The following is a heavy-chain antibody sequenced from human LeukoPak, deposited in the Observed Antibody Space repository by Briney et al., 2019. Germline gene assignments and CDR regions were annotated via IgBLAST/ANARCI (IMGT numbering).Heavy chain of an antibody. D-gene: IGHD4-17*01. V-gene: IGHV1-8*03. CDR2: MNPNSGHT. CDR1: GYTFTSYD. J-gene: IGHJ4*02. CDR3: ARANYGDYLDY. Sequence: ASVKVSCKASGYTFTSYDINWVGQATGQGREGMGGMNPNSGHTDYAQKFQGRVTITRNTSISTAYMELSSLRSEDTAVYYCARANYGDYLDYWGQGTLVTVSS.